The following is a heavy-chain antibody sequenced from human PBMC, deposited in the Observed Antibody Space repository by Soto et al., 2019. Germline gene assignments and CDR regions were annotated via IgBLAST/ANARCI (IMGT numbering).Heavy chain of an antibody. V-gene: IGHV1-69*13. CDR2: IIPIFGTA. CDR3: ARDKNTGIVVVPADPYYYYYGMDV. J-gene: IGHJ6*02. D-gene: IGHD2-2*01. CDR1: GGTFSSYA. Sequence: GASVKVSCKASGGTFSSYAISWVRQAPGQGLEWMGGIIPIFGTANYAQKFQGRVTITADESTSTAYMELSSLRSEDTAVYYCARDKNTGIVVVPADPYYYYYGMDVWGQGTTVTVSS.